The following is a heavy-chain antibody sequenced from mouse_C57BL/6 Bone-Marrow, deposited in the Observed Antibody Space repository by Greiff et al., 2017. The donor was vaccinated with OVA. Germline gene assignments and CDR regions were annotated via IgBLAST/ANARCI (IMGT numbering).Heavy chain of an antibody. CDR3: APRRGNYFDY. CDR1: GYTFTDYY. CDR2: INPNNGGT. J-gene: IGHJ2*01. V-gene: IGHV1-26*01. Sequence: VQLQQSGPELVKPGASVKISCKASGYTFTDYYMNWVKQSHGKSLEWIGDINPNNGGTSYNQKFKGKATLTVDKSSSTAYMELRSLTSEDSAVYYCAPRRGNYFDYWGQGTTLTVSS. D-gene: IGHD3-3*01.